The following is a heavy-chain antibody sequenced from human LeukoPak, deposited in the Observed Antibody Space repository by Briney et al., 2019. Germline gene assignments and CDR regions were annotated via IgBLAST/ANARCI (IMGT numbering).Heavy chain of an antibody. CDR2: TSAYNGNT. CDR3: ARSGPKTPLYYFDY. D-gene: IGHD6-25*01. V-gene: IGHV1-18*01. CDR1: GYTFTSYG. Sequence: ASVKVSCKASGYTFTSYGISWVRQAPGQGLEWMGWTSAYNGNTNYAQKLQGRVTMTTDTSTSTAYMELRSLRSDDTAVYYCARSGPKTPLYYFDYWGQGTLVTVSS. J-gene: IGHJ4*02.